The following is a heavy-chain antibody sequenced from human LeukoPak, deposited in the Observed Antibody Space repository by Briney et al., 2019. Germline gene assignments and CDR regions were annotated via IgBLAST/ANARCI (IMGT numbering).Heavy chain of an antibody. CDR2: ISGITTNT. D-gene: IGHD1-26*01. Sequence: ETLSLTCAVYGGSFSGYYWSWVRQAPGKGLEWVSLISGITTNTYYADSVKGRFTISRDNSKNTLDLQMNSLRAEDTAGYYCAKHLLVGGTRGAYAFDIWGRGTMVTVSS. V-gene: IGHV3-23*01. CDR3: AKHLLVGGTRGAYAFDI. J-gene: IGHJ3*02. CDR1: GGSFSGYY.